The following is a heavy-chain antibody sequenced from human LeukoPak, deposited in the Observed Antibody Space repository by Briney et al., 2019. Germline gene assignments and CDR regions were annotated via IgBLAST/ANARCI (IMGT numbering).Heavy chain of an antibody. CDR1: GGSFNGYN. D-gene: IGHD6-6*01. CDR2: INSSGGST. V-gene: IGHV3-23*01. J-gene: IGHJ4*02. CDR3: ATARGYSSSFVYYFDY. Sequence: SSETLSLTCAVYGGSFNGYNWTWIHQPPGKGLEWVSTINSSGGSTYYADSVKGRFTISRDNSKNTLYLQMNSLRAEDTAVYYCATARGYSSSFVYYFDYWGQGTLVTVSS.